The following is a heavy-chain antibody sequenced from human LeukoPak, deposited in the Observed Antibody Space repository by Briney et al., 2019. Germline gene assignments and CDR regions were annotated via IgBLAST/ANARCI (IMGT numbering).Heavy chain of an antibody. CDR3: ARGKAYYDILTGYSAYYFDY. D-gene: IGHD3-9*01. V-gene: IGHV1-8*01. CDR2: MNPNSGNT. J-gene: IGHJ4*02. Sequence: ASVKVSCKASGYTFTSYDINWVRQATGQGLEWMGWMNPNSGNTGYAQKFQGRVTMTRNTSISTAYMELSSLRSEDTAVYYCARGKAYYDILTGYSAYYFDYWGRGTLVTVSS. CDR1: GYTFTSYD.